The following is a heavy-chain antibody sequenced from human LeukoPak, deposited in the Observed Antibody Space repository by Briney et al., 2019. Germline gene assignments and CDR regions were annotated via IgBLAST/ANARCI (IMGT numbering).Heavy chain of an antibody. J-gene: IGHJ4*02. CDR1: GGSISRGGYC. D-gene: IGHD3-22*01. V-gene: IGHV4-31*03. CDR3: AADTSGYRIFNY. CDR2: IDYSGST. Sequence: PSETLSLTCTVSGGSISRGGYCWSWIRQHPGKGPEWIGYIDYSGSTFYNPSLKSRLTMSIDTSKNQFSLKLSSVTAADTAVYYCAADTSGYRIFNYWGQGTLVTVSS.